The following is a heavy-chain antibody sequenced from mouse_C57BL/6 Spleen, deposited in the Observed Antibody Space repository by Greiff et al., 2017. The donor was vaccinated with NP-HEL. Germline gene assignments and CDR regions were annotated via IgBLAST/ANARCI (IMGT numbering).Heavy chain of an antibody. CDR1: GYTFTSYW. D-gene: IGHD2-3*01. J-gene: IGHJ4*01. CDR2: IYPGSGST. CDR3: ARIDGYSYAMDY. V-gene: IGHV1-55*01. Sequence: VKLQQPGAELVKPGASVKMSCKASGYTFTSYWITWVKQRPGQGLEWIGDIYPGSGSTNYNEKFKSKATLTVDTSSSTAYMQLSSLTSEDSAVYYCARIDGYSYAMDYWGQGTSVTVSS.